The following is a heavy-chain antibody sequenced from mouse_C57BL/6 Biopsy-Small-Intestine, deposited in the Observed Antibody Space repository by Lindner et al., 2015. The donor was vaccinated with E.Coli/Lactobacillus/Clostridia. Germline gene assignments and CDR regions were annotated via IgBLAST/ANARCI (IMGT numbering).Heavy chain of an antibody. CDR3: ARPFSMDY. J-gene: IGHJ4*01. CDR2: ISSGSGTI. V-gene: IGHV5-17*01. Sequence: VQLQESGGGLVKPGGSRKLSCAASGFTFSDYGMHWVRQAPEKGLEWVAYISSGSGTIYYADTVKGRFTISRDNAKNTLFLQMTSLRSEDTAMYYCARPFSMDYWGQGTSVTVFS. CDR1: GFTFSDYG.